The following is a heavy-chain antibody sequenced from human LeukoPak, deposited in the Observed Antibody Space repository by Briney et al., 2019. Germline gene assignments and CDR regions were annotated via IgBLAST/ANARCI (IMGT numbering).Heavy chain of an antibody. CDR3: ARGGLYYYGSGSYPQYYFDY. D-gene: IGHD3-10*01. CDR1: GYTFTGYY. J-gene: IGHJ4*01. Sequence: GASVKVSCKASGYTFTGYYMHWVRQAPGQGLEWMGRINPNSGGTNYAQKFQGRVTMTRDTSISTAYMELSRLRSDDTAVYYCARGGLYYYGSGSYPQYYFDYWGHGTMVTVSS. V-gene: IGHV1-2*06. CDR2: INPNSGGT.